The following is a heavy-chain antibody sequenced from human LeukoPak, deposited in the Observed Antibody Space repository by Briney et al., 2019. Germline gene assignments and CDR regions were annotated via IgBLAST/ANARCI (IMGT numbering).Heavy chain of an antibody. CDR2: ISSSSSTI. CDR3: ARDHAGATFGLLFQH. CDR1: GFTFSSYS. Sequence: GRSLRLSCAASGFTFSSYSMNWVRQAPGKGLEWVSYISSSSSTIYYADSVKGRFTISRDNAKNSLYLQMNSLRDEDTAVYYCARDHAGATFGLLFQHWGQGTLVTVSS. D-gene: IGHD1-26*01. V-gene: IGHV3-48*02. J-gene: IGHJ1*01.